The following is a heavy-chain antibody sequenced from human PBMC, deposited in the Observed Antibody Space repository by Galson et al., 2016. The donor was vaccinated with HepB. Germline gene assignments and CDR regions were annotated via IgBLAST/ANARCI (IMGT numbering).Heavy chain of an antibody. D-gene: IGHD4-11*01. Sequence: SLRLSCAASGFTFSDYYMNWIRQAPGKGLEWVSYISSSGKTIYYADSVKGRFTISRDNAKNSLYLQMNSLRAEDTAVYYCEARNYDPDDYWGQGTLVTVSS. CDR3: EARNYDPDDY. CDR1: GFTFSDYY. J-gene: IGHJ4*02. CDR2: ISSSGKTI. V-gene: IGHV3-11*01.